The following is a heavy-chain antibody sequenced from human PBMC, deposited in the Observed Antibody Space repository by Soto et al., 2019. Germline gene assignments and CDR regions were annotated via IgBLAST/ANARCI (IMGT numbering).Heavy chain of an antibody. CDR3: AGNTYYDFWSGTVRAFDI. Sequence: SETLSLTCTVSGGSISRYYWSWSRQPPGKGLEWIGYIYYSGSTNYNPSLKSRVTISVDTSKNQFSLKLSSVTAADTAVYYCAGNTYYDFWSGTVRAFDIWGQGTMVTVSS. D-gene: IGHD3-3*01. V-gene: IGHV4-59*08. CDR1: GGSISRYY. J-gene: IGHJ3*02. CDR2: IYYSGST.